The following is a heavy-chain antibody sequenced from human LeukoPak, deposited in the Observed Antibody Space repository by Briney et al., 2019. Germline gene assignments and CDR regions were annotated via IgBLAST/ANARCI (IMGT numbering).Heavy chain of an antibody. J-gene: IGHJ4*02. CDR3: AITYSSGWVDY. D-gene: IGHD6-19*01. CDR1: GFTFSSYG. CDR2: ISYDGSNK. Sequence: GGSLRLSCAASGFTFSSYGMHWVRQAPGKGLEWVAVISYDGSNKYYADSVKGRFTISRDNSKNTLYLQMNSLRAEDTAVYYCAITYSSGWVDYWGQGTLVTVSS. V-gene: IGHV3-30*03.